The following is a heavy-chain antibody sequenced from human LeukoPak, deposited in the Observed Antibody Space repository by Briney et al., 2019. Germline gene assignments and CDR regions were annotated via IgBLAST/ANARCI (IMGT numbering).Heavy chain of an antibody. Sequence: SETLSLTCTVSGGSISSYYWSWVRQPPGKGLEWVGYISDSGSTNYNPSLKSRVTISVETSKNQSPLKLTSVPAADTAVYYCARAPCDKRYSHYSGMDVWGQGPTVTVSS. J-gene: IGHJ6*02. CDR3: ARAPCDKRYSHYSGMDV. D-gene: IGHD2-21*02. CDR1: GGSISSYY. V-gene: IGHV4-59*01. CDR2: ISDSGST.